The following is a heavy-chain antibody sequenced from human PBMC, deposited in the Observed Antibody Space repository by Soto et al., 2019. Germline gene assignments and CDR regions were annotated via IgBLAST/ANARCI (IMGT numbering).Heavy chain of an antibody. D-gene: IGHD2-21*02. CDR1: GASISSTDYY. CDR3: VRTARQGAVAPHWFDR. V-gene: IGHV4-30-4*01. J-gene: IGHJ5*02. Sequence: SETLSLTCTVSGASISSTDYYWSWIRQAPGKGLEWIGYVYYTGSTYYNPSLMSRLTISVDTSKNQFSLKLTSVTAAETAVYYCVRTARQGAVAPHWFDRWGQGTQVTVSS. CDR2: VYYTGST.